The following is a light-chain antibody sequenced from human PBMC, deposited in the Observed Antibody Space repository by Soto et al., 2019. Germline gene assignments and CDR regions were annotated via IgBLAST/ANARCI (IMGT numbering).Light chain of an antibody. V-gene: IGLV2-8*01. J-gene: IGLJ2*01. Sequence: QSALTQPPSASGSPGQSVTISCTGTSSDVGGYHYVSWYQQHPGKAPKLMIYEVSKRPSGVPDRFSGSKSGNMASLTVSGLQAEDEADYYCSSYAGSNNHVLFGGGTKVTVL. CDR2: EVS. CDR3: SSYAGSNNHVL. CDR1: SSDVGGYHY.